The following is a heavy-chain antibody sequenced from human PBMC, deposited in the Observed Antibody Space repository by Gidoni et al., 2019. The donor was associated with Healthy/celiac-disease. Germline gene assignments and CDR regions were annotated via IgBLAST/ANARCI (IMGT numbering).Heavy chain of an antibody. CDR1: GGPFSSYA. CDR3: ARRWDNTGLWYFDL. Sequence: QVQLVQSGAEVKKPGSSVKVSCKASGGPFSSYAISWVRQAPGQGLEWMGGIIPIFGTANYAQKFQGRVTITADESTSTAYMELSSLRSEDTAVYYCARRWDNTGLWYFDLWGRGTLVTVSS. CDR2: IIPIFGTA. D-gene: IGHD1-26*01. V-gene: IGHV1-69*01. J-gene: IGHJ2*01.